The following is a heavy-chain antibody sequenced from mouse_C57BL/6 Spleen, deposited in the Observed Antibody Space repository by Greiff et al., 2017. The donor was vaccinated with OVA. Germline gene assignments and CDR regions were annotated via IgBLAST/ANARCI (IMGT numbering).Heavy chain of an antibody. J-gene: IGHJ4*01. CDR3: AIDVYSTYLDYYAMDY. CDR1: GFNIKDYY. Sequence: VQLQQSGAELVKPGASVKLSCTASGFNIKDYYMHWVKQRTEQGLEWIGRIDPEDGDTKYAPTFPGKATITADPSSNTAYLQLSRLTSQGTAVYYCAIDVYSTYLDYYAMDYWGPGPSVTVSS. D-gene: IGHD2-5*01. V-gene: IGHV14-2*01. CDR2: IDPEDGDT.